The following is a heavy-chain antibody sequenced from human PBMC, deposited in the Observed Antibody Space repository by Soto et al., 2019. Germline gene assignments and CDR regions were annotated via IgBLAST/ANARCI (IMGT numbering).Heavy chain of an antibody. D-gene: IGHD6-6*01. CDR1: GYTFTGYY. J-gene: IGHJ3*02. CDR2: INPNSGGT. CDR3: ARDRAEIAARPDDAFDI. V-gene: IGHV1-2*04. Sequence: ASVKVSCKASGYTFTGYYMHWVRQAPGQGLEWMGWINPNSGGTNYAQKFQGWVTMTRDTSISTAYMELSRLRSNDTAVYYCARDRAEIAARPDDAFDIWGQGTMVTVSS.